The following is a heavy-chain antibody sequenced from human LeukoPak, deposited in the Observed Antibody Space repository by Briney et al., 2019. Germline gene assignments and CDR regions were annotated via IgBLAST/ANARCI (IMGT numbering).Heavy chain of an antibody. CDR2: IYYSGNT. D-gene: IGHD3-10*01. J-gene: IGHJ4*02. CDR1: GDSISSSIYY. CDR3: ARLPMVRGVITSGFDY. V-gene: IGHV4-39*01. Sequence: PSETLSLTCSVSGDSISSSIYYWGWIRQPPGKGLEWIGNIYYSGNTYYNPSLKSRVTISVDTSKNQFSLNLRSVTAADTALFYCARLPMVRGVITSGFDYWGQGALVTVSS.